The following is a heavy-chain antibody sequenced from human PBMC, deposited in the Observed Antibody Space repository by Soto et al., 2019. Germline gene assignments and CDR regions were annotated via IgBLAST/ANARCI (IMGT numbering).Heavy chain of an antibody. V-gene: IGHV4-4*02. D-gene: IGHD6-19*01. CDR2: IFHSGDT. J-gene: IGHJ3*01. CDR1: GDSISNSRW. CDR3: AYSTGWYRHDV. Sequence: QVQLQESGPGLVKPSGTLSLTCAVSGDSISNSRWWTWARQPPGKGLAWIGDIFHSGDTNYNPSLKSRVFISVDKSQNQFSLKVSSVTAAVTAVYYCAYSTGWYRHDVWGQGTLVTVSS.